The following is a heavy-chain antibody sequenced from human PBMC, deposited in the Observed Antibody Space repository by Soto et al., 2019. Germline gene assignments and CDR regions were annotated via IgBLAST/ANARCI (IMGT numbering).Heavy chain of an antibody. CDR3: ARGGSGYHTGRGFAGAMDV. D-gene: IGHD3-3*01. CDR1: GYIFNGYG. Sequence: QIQLVQSGGEVKKPGASVNFSCKASGYIFNGYGISWVRQAPGQGLEWMGWISPYNGHTEYSQSLQGRLTVPADTSTTTVYMELRSLRSDDTAVYYCARGGSGYHTGRGFAGAMDVWGQGTTVTVSS. CDR2: ISPYNGHT. V-gene: IGHV1-18*04. J-gene: IGHJ6*02.